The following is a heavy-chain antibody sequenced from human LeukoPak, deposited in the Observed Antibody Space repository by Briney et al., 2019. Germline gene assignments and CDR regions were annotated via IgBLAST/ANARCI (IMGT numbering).Heavy chain of an antibody. CDR2: ISSSSSYI. CDR3: ARELYDFWSGYYTGWFDP. J-gene: IGHJ5*02. Sequence: PGGSLRLSCAASGFTFSSYSMNWVRQAPGKGLEWVSSISSSSSYIYYADSVKGRFTISRDNAKNSLYLQMNSLRAEDTAVYYCARELYDFWSGYYTGWFDPWGQGTLVTVSS. D-gene: IGHD3-3*01. V-gene: IGHV3-21*01. CDR1: GFTFSSYS.